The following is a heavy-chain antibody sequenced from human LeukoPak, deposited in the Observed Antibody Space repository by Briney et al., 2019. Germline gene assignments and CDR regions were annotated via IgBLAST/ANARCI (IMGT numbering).Heavy chain of an antibody. CDR3: ARGNGYGFDY. Sequence: GGSLRLSCEASGFTFRSYGMHWVRQAPGKGLVWVARFNSDGSRTNYADSVKGRFTISRDNAKNTLFLQMNSLRAEDTAVYYCARGNGYGFDYWGKGTLVTVSS. CDR2: FNSDGSRT. D-gene: IGHD5-18*01. J-gene: IGHJ4*02. CDR1: GFTFRSYG. V-gene: IGHV3-74*01.